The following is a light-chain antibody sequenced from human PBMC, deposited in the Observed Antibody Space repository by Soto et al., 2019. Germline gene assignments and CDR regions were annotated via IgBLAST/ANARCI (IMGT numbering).Light chain of an antibody. Sequence: QSVLTQPASVSGSPGQSITISCTGTSRDVGAYNYVSWYQQLPGKAPKLMIYDVANRPSGVSNRFSGSKSGNTASLTISGLQAEDEADYYCASYTMRHTLVLFGGGTKLTVL. V-gene: IGLV2-14*03. CDR2: DVA. J-gene: IGLJ2*01. CDR3: ASYTMRHTLVL. CDR1: SRDVGAYNY.